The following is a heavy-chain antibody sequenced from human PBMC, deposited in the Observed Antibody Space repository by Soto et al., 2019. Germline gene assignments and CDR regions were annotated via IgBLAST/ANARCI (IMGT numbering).Heavy chain of an antibody. J-gene: IGHJ4*02. CDR1: GGTFSSYA. V-gene: IGHV1-69*13. D-gene: IGHD2-21*02. CDR3: ARGARPGGNSYFDY. Sequence: SVKVSCKASGGTFSSYAISLVRQAPGQGLEWMXGXIXXXGXAXXXQXXQXRVTITADESTSTAYMELRSLRSEDTAVYYCARGARPGGNSYFDYWGQGILVTVSS. CDR2: XIXXXGXA.